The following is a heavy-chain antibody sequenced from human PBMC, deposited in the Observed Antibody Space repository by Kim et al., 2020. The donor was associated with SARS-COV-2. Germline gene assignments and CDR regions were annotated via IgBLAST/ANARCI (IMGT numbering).Heavy chain of an antibody. CDR1: GYTFTSYG. J-gene: IGHJ6*02. V-gene: IGHV1-18*01. CDR3: ARGYYDILTGYYEAPASYGMDV. D-gene: IGHD3-9*01. CDR2: ISAYNGNT. Sequence: ASVKVSCKASGYTFTSYGISWVRQAPGQGLEWMGWISAYNGNTNYAQKLQGRVTMTTDTSTSTAYMELRSLRSDDTAVYYCARGYYDILTGYYEAPASYGMDVWGQGTTVTVSS.